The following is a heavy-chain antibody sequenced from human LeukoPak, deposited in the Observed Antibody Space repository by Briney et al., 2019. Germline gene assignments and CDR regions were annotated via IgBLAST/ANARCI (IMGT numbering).Heavy chain of an antibody. CDR3: VGVETITMVRGASGDV. D-gene: IGHD3-10*01. CDR2: IHSGGRA. Sequence: GGSLRLSCAASGFSVSSNYMTWVRQAPGKGLEWVSVIHSGGRAYYADSVKGRFTTSRDNSKNTLDLQMNSLSVEDTAVYYCVGVETITMVRGASGDVWGKWTTVTVSS. V-gene: IGHV3-66*02. CDR1: GFSVSSNY. J-gene: IGHJ6*04.